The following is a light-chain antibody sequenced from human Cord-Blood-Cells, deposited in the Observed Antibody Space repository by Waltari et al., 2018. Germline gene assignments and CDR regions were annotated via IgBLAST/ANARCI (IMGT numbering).Light chain of an antibody. CDR3: CSNAGSSTWV. CDR1: SSAVGSYNL. CDR2: EGS. Sequence: QSSLTQPASVSGSPGQSITISCTGTSSAVGSYNLVSWYQQHPGKAPKLMIYEGSKRPSGVSNRFSGSKSGNTASLTISGLQAEDEADYYCCSNAGSSTWVFGGGTKLTVL. J-gene: IGLJ3*02. V-gene: IGLV2-23*01.